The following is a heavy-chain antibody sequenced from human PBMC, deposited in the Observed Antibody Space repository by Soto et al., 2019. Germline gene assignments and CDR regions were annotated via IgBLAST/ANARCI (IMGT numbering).Heavy chain of an antibody. V-gene: IGHV4-34*01. CDR3: ARGIVVVPAAMPVRYYYYMDV. J-gene: IGHJ6*03. CDR2: INHSGST. Sequence: TETLSLTCAVYGGSFSGYYWSWIRQPPGKGLEWIGEINHSGSTNYNPSLKSRVTISVDTSKNQFSLKLSSVTAADTAVYYCARGIVVVPAAMPVRYYYYMDVWGKGTTVTVSS. D-gene: IGHD2-2*01. CDR1: GGSFSGYY.